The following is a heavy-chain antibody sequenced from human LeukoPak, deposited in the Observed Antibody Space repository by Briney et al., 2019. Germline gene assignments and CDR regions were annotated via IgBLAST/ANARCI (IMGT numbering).Heavy chain of an antibody. CDR1: GGTFSSDT. V-gene: IGHV1-69*02. Sequence: SVKVSCKASGGTFSSDTISWVRQAPGQGLEWMGRIIPILGIANYAQKFQGRVTITADKSTSTAYMELSSLRSEDTAVYYCARITIFGVAQSREGYNWFDPWGQGTLVTVSS. CDR2: IIPILGIA. D-gene: IGHD3-3*01. CDR3: ARITIFGVAQSREGYNWFDP. J-gene: IGHJ5*02.